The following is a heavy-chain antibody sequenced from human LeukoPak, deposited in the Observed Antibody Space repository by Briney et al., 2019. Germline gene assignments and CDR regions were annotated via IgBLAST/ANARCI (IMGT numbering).Heavy chain of an antibody. CDR1: GGSISSYY. D-gene: IGHD6-19*01. V-gene: IGHV4-4*07. Sequence: SETLSLTCTVSGGSISSYYWSWIRQPAGKGLEWIGRIYTSGSTNYNPSLKSRVTMSVDTSKNQFSLKLSSVTAADTAVYYCARDLIAVAGTSYYYYYMDVWGKGTTVTISS. CDR2: IYTSGST. J-gene: IGHJ6*03. CDR3: ARDLIAVAGTSYYYYYMDV.